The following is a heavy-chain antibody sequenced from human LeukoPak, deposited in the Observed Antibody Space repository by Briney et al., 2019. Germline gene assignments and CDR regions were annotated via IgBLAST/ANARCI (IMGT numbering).Heavy chain of an antibody. CDR2: IYYSRST. Sequence: NPSETLSLTCTVSGGSISSGDYYWSWIRQPPGKGLEWIGYIYYSRSTYYNPSLKSRVTISVDTSKNQFSLKLSSVTAADTAVYYCARGFAAADNWFDPWGQGTLVTVSS. D-gene: IGHD6-25*01. V-gene: IGHV4-30-4*01. CDR3: ARGFAAADNWFDP. CDR1: GGSISSGDYY. J-gene: IGHJ5*02.